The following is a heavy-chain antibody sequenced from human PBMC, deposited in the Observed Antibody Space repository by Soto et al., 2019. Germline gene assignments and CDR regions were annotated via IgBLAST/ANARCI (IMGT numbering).Heavy chain of an antibody. CDR1: GYTFTSYG. Sequence: QVQLVQSGAEVKKPGASVKVSCKASGYTFTSYGISWVRQAPGQGLEWMGWISAYNGNTNYAQKLQGRVTMTTDTPPSTAYMEVRSLRSDDTAVYYCARAVTTVVRRGDFDCRGQGTLVTVSS. J-gene: IGHJ4*02. V-gene: IGHV1-18*01. D-gene: IGHD4-17*01. CDR3: ARAVTTVVRRGDFDC. CDR2: ISAYNGNT.